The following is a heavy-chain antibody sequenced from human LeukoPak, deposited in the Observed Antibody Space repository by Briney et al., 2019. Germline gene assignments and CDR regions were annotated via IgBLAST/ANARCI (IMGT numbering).Heavy chain of an antibody. Sequence: ASVKLSCKASGYTFTSYGISWVRQAPGQGLEWMGWISAYNGNTNYAQKLQGRVTMTADTSTSTAYMELRSLRSDDTAVYYCAREGDRYFDWLTRDYYYYGMDVWGQGTTVTVSS. V-gene: IGHV1-18*01. D-gene: IGHD3-9*01. CDR1: GYTFTSYG. CDR2: ISAYNGNT. CDR3: AREGDRYFDWLTRDYYYYGMDV. J-gene: IGHJ6*02.